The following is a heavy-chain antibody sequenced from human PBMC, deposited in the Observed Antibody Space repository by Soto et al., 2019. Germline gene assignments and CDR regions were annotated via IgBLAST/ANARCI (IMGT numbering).Heavy chain of an antibody. CDR1: GFSFRKYE. J-gene: IGHJ5*02. Sequence: GGALGLSRAGAGFSFRKYEIHLFRQAPGKGLEWVALIWYDGSDKNYVDSVKGRFTISRDNSKSTLYLQMNSLRVEDTAVYYCARDGASFDGWGQGTLVTVSS. CDR3: ARDGASFDG. CDR2: IWYDGSDK. V-gene: IGHV3-33*01. D-gene: IGHD2-15*01.